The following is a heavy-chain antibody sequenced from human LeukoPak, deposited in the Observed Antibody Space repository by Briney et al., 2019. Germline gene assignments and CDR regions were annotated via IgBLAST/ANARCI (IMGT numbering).Heavy chain of an antibody. CDR1: GGSISSFY. CDR3: ARVRSYRDALDI. CDR2: IYYSGST. Sequence: SQTLSPTCTVSGGSISSFYCSWIRHPPGKGLEWIGYIYYSGSTNYNPSLKSRITISVDMSKNQFSLKLSSVTAADTAVYYCARVRSYRDALDIWGQGTMVTVSP. D-gene: IGHD1-26*01. J-gene: IGHJ3*02. V-gene: IGHV4-59*01.